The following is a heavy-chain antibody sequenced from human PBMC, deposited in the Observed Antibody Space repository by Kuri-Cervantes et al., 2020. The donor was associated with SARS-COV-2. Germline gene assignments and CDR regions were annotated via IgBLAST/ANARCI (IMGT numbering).Heavy chain of an antibody. V-gene: IGHV3-21*01. CDR2: ISSSSSYI. CDR3: ARDSLYYDFWSGLYGPSH. D-gene: IGHD3-3*01. CDR1: GFTLSSYS. J-gene: IGHJ4*02. Sequence: GESLKISCAASGFTLSSYSMNWVRQAPGKGLEWVSSISSSSSYIYYADSVKGRFTISRDNAKNSLYLQMNSLRAEDTAVYYCARDSLYYDFWSGLYGPSHWGQGTLVTVSS.